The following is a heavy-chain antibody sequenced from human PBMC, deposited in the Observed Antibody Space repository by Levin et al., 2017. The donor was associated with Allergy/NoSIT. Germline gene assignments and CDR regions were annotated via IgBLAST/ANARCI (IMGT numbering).Heavy chain of an antibody. CDR3: AKYPEIRWLRWVSMDV. D-gene: IGHD5-12*01. CDR1: GLTFSDYG. J-gene: IGHJ6*02. Sequence: PGGSLRLSCAASGLTFSDYGMHWVRQTPGKGLEWVAGISYDGDSKYYADSVKGRFTIARDDSKNTLYLQMNSLILEDTAVYYCAKYPEIRWLRWVSMDVWGQGTTVTVSS. CDR2: ISYDGDSK. V-gene: IGHV3-30*18.